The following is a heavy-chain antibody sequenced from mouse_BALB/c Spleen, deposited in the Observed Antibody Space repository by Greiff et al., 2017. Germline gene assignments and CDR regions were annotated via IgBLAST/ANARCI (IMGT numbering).Heavy chain of an antibody. Sequence: EVQLQQSGAELVKPGASVKLSCTASGFNIKDTYMHWVKQRPEQGLEWIGRIDPANGNTKYDPKFQGKATITADTSSNTAYLQLSSLTSEDTAVYYCARSTYDYDEGFDYWGQGTTLTVSS. CDR3: ARSTYDYDEGFDY. CDR2: IDPANGNT. CDR1: GFNIKDTY. D-gene: IGHD2-4*01. J-gene: IGHJ2*01. V-gene: IGHV14-3*02.